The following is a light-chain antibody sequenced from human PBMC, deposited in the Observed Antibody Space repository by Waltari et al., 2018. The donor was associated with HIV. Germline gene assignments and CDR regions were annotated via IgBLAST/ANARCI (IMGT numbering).Light chain of an antibody. Sequence: QSALTQPASVSESPGQSITISCSGTSSDIGSYNLVSWYQQHPGKAPKLIIYDVNKPPSCVSNLFSGSKSGNTASLTISGLQSEDEAYYYCSSYAGARGGLFGGGTNLTVL. CDR3: SSYAGARGGL. CDR2: DVN. J-gene: IGLJ2*01. V-gene: IGLV2-23*02. CDR1: SSDIGSYNL.